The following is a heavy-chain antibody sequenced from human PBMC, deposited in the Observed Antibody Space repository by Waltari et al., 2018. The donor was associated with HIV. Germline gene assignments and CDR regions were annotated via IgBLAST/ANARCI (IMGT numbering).Heavy chain of an antibody. V-gene: IGHV6-1*02. CDR1: GDSLSSNTAA. Sequence: QVQLEQSGPGLVKPSQTLSVSCGISGDSLSSNTAAWNWIRMSPSRGLEWLGRTYRRAEWHHDYAFPLQGRLSIEADTSHNRFTLHLNSVTPEDTAIYFCARDSFGFDFWGQGTLVTVS. D-gene: IGHD3-9*01. J-gene: IGHJ4*02. CDR2: TYRRAEWHH. CDR3: ARDSFGFDF.